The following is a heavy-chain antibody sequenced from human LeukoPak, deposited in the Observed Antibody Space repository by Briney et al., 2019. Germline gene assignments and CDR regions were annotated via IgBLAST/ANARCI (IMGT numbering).Heavy chain of an antibody. CDR1: GYTFTGYY. D-gene: IGHD6-6*01. V-gene: IGHV1-2*02. CDR3: ARDGSSSGWFDP. CDR2: INPNSGGT. J-gene: IGHJ5*02. Sequence: ASVKVSCKASGYTFTGYYMHWVRQAPGQGLEWMGWINPNSGGTNYAQKFQGRVTMTRDMSTSTVYMELSSLRSEDTAVYHCARDGSSSGWFDPWGQGTLVTVSS.